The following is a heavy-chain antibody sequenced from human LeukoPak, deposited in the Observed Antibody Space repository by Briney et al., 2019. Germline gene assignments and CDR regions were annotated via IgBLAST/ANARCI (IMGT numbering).Heavy chain of an antibody. J-gene: IGHJ4*02. CDR1: GFTFSSYG. Sequence: GGSLRLSCAASGFTFSSYGMHWVRQAPGKGLEWVAVISYDGSNKYYADSVKGRFTISRDNSKNTLYLQMNSLRAEDTAVYYCANRNYDSSGYYYWGAYYFDYWGQGTLVTVSS. V-gene: IGHV3-30*18. CDR3: ANRNYDSSGYYYWGAYYFDY. D-gene: IGHD3-22*01. CDR2: ISYDGSNK.